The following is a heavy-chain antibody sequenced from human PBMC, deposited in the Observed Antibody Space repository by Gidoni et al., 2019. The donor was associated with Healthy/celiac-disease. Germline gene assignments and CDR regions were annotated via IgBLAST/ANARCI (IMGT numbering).Heavy chain of an antibody. CDR3: ARGQLSLPAVHYYYYGMDV. V-gene: IGHV3-20*03. D-gene: IGHD2-2*01. Sequence: GYADSVKGRFTISRDNAKNSLYLQMNSLRAEDTALYYCARGQLSLPAVHYYYYGMDVWGQGTTVTVSS. J-gene: IGHJ6*02.